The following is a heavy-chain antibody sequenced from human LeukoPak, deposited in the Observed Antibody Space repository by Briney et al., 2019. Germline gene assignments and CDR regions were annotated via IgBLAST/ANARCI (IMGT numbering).Heavy chain of an antibody. D-gene: IGHD4-23*01. CDR2: IYYSGST. CDR1: GGSISRYY. CDR3: AREDPDYGGNSWYYYYYMDV. J-gene: IGHJ6*03. V-gene: IGHV4-59*12. Sequence: SETLSLTCTVSGGSISRYYWSWIRQPPGKGLEWIGYIYYSGSTNYNPSLKSRVTISVDTSKNQFSLKLSSVTAADTAVYYCAREDPDYGGNSWYYYYYMDVWGKGTTVTISS.